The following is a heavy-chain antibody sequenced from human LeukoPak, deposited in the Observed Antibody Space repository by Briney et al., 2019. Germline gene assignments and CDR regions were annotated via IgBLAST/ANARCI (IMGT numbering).Heavy chain of an antibody. V-gene: IGHV4-31*03. CDR1: GGSISSGGYY. Sequence: SQTLSLTCTVSGGSISSGGYYWSWIRQHPGKGLEWIGYIYYSGSTYYNPSLKSRVTISVDTSKNQFSLKLSSVTAADTAVYYCARDGYGSRPIDYWGQGTLVSVSS. D-gene: IGHD3-10*01. CDR3: ARDGYGSRPIDY. J-gene: IGHJ4*02. CDR2: IYYSGST.